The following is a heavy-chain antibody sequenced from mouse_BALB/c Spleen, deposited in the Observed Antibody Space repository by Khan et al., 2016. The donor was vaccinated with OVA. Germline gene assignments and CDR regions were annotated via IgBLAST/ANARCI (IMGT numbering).Heavy chain of an antibody. CDR2: MWGGGTT. V-gene: IGHV2-6-1*01. D-gene: IGHD1-1*02. CDR1: GFSLTDYG. J-gene: IGHJ4*01. CDR3: ARAQYYHYYVMDY. Sequence: QVQLKESGPGLVAPSQSLSITCTISGFSLTDYGVHWVRQPPGKGLEWLVLMWGGGTTSYNSALKSRLTISKDNSKSQVFLKMNSLQTDDTAMYFCARAQYYHYYVMDYWGQGTSVIVSS.